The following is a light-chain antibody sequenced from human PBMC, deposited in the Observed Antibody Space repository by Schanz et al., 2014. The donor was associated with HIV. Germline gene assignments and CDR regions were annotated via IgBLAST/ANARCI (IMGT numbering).Light chain of an antibody. CDR3: QYFGNSGGT. V-gene: IGKV3-20*01. CDR1: QSVTSSL. J-gene: IGKJ4*01. Sequence: EIVLTQSPGTLSLSPGQRATLSCRASQSVTSSLLAWYRQRPGQAPGLLIYGASSRAPGIPERFSGWGSGTDFTLTISRLEPEDFAVYFCQYFGNSGGTFGGGTKVEIK. CDR2: GAS.